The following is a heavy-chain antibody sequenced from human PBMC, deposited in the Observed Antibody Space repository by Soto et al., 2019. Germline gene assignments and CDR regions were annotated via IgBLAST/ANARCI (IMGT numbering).Heavy chain of an antibody. CDR3: ARGRAYCDYVDYFDY. V-gene: IGHV3-30-3*01. D-gene: IGHD4-17*01. CDR1: GFTFSSYA. CDR2: ISYDGSDK. J-gene: IGHJ4*02. Sequence: GGSLRLSCAASGFTFSSYAMHWVRQAPGKGLEWVALISYDGSDKYYADSVKGRFTISRDNSKNTLYLQMDSLRAEDTAVYYCARGRAYCDYVDYFDYWGQGTLVTVSS.